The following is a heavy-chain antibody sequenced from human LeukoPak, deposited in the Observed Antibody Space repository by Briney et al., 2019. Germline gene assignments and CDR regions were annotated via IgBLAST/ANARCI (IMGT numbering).Heavy chain of an antibody. J-gene: IGHJ5*02. CDR1: GGSISSYY. V-gene: IGHV4-59*01. Sequence: KPSETLSLTCTVSGGSISSYYWSWIRQPPGKGPEWIGCIYYSGSTNYNPSLKSRVTISVDTSKNQFSLKLSSVTAADTAVYYCAREAVIVPAALNWFEPWGQGTLVTVSS. CDR2: IYYSGST. CDR3: AREAVIVPAALNWFEP. D-gene: IGHD2-2*01.